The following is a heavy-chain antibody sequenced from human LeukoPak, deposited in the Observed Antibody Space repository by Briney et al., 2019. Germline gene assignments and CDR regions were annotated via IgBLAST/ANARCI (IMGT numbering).Heavy chain of an antibody. CDR3: ARSGDGYSHVDS. CDR2: IYYSDTTDYSGST. CDR1: GDSISAYY. J-gene: IGHJ4*02. D-gene: IGHD5-24*01. Sequence: SETLSLTCTVSGDSISAYYWSWVRQPPGKGLEWIGYIYYSDTTDYSGSTYYDPSLKSRVTMSVDTSKNQLSLKLSSVTAADTAVYYCARSGDGYSHVDSWGQGILVTVSS. V-gene: IGHV4-4*09.